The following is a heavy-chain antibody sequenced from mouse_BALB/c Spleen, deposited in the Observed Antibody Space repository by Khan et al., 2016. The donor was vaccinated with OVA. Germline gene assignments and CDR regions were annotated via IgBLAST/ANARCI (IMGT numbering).Heavy chain of an antibody. Sequence: EVELVESGGSSVKPCGSLKLSCAVSGFTFTSYFMSYFRQTPQRKLVWVASISSGGSTSYSDSVKGRFTISRHNARKILNLQMSNPGSVDMAISFCARESSRFDEYYFDYWGQGTTLTVSS. J-gene: IGHJ2*01. CDR1: GFTFTSYF. CDR3: ARESSRFDEYYFDY. CDR2: ISSGGST. D-gene: IGHD2-14*01. V-gene: IGHV5-6-5*01.